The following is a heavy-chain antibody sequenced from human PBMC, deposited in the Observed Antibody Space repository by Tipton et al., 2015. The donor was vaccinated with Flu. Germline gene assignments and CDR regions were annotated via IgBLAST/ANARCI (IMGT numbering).Heavy chain of an antibody. CDR2: ISSDGSDK. CDR3: AKALGASAPLFDY. CDR1: GFTFSAYG. J-gene: IGHJ4*02. Sequence: SLRLSCAASGFTFSAYGMHWVRQTPGKGLEWVAVISSDGSDKYYVDSVKGRFTISRDNSGNTVHLQMNSLRAEDTAVYYCAKALGASAPLFDYWGQGILVTASS. D-gene: IGHD1-26*01. V-gene: IGHV3-30*18.